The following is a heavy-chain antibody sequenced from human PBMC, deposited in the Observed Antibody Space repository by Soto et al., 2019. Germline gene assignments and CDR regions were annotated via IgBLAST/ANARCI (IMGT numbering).Heavy chain of an antibody. V-gene: IGHV4-59*01. J-gene: IGHJ6*02. CDR3: ASAVIGYPNYYGMAV. CDR1: GGSISSYY. D-gene: IGHD3-16*02. Sequence: SETLCLTCTVSGGSISSYYWSWIRQPPGKGLEWIGYIYYSGSTIYNPSLKSRVTISVDTSKNKFSLKLSSVTAADTALYYCASAVIGYPNYYGMAVWGQGTTVTVSS. CDR2: IYYSGST.